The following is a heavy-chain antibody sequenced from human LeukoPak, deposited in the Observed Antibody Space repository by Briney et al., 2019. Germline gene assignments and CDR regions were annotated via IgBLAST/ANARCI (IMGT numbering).Heavy chain of an antibody. V-gene: IGHV3-21*01. J-gene: IGHJ2*01. D-gene: IGHD2-15*01. CDR2: ISSSSSYI. CDR3: ARDNCSGGSCYTNYWSFDL. Sequence: GGSLRLSCAAYGFTFSSYSMNWVRQAPGKGLEWVSSISSSSSYIYYADSVKGRFTISRDNAKNSLYLQMNSLRAEDTSVYYCARDNCSGGSCYTNYWSFDLWGRGTLVTVSS. CDR1: GFTFSSYS.